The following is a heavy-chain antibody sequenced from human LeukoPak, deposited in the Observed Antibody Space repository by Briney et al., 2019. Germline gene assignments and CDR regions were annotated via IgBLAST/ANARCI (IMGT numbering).Heavy chain of an antibody. V-gene: IGHV1-69*05. CDR3: ARETDCSSTSCYYYFDY. CDR2: IIPIFGTA. D-gene: IGHD2-2*01. J-gene: IGHJ4*02. Sequence: ASVKVSCKASGGTFSSYAISWVRQAPGQGLEWMGGIIPIFGTANYAQKFQGRVTITTDESTSTAYMELSSLRSEDTAVYYCARETDCSSTSCYYYFDYWGQGTLVTVSS. CDR1: GGTFSSYA.